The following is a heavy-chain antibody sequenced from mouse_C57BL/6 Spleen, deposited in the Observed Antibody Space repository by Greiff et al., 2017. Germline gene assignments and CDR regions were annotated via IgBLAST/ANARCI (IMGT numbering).Heavy chain of an antibody. Sequence: QVQLQQPGAELVKPGASVKLSCKASGYPFTSYWMQWVKQRPGQGLEWIGEIDPSDSYTNYNQKFKGKATLTVDTSSSPAYMQLSSLPSADSSVYYCARGVVAHWYFDVWGTGTTVTVSS. J-gene: IGHJ1*03. CDR1: GYPFTSYW. CDR3: ARGVVAHWYFDV. V-gene: IGHV1-50*01. D-gene: IGHD1-1*01. CDR2: IDPSDSYT.